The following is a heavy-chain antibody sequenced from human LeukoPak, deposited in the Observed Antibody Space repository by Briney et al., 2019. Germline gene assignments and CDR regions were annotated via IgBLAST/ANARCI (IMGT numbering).Heavy chain of an antibody. J-gene: IGHJ3*02. V-gene: IGHV3-11*01. CDR2: ITSASTI. D-gene: IGHD2-2*01. CDR3: AREGQFARSSSLGGPFDI. Sequence: GGSLRLSCAASGFIFSDYYMTWIRQAPGKGLEWVSYITSASTIYYADSVKGRFTISRDNAKNSLYLQMNSLRAEDTAVYFSAREGQFARSSSLGGPFDIWGQGTMVSVSS. CDR1: GFIFSDYY.